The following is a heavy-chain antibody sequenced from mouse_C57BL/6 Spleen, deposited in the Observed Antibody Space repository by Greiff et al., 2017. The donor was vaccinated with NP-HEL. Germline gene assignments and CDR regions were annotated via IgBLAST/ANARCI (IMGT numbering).Heavy chain of an antibody. CDR1: GYTFTSYW. CDR3: ARGGYSNYRVDY. J-gene: IGHJ2*01. V-gene: IGHV1-69*01. Sequence: QVQLQQPGAELVMPGASVKLSCKASGYTFTSYWMHWVKQRPGQGLEWIGEIDPSDSYTNYNQKFKGKSTLTVDKSSSTAYMQLSSLTSEDSAVYYCARGGYSNYRVDYWGQGTTLTVSS. D-gene: IGHD2-5*01. CDR2: IDPSDSYT.